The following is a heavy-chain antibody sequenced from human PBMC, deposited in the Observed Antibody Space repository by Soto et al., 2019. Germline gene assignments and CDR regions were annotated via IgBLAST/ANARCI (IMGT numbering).Heavy chain of an antibody. CDR2: IYYSGST. CDR1: GGSVSSGSYY. J-gene: IGHJ5*02. D-gene: IGHD7-27*01. V-gene: IGHV4-61*01. CDR3: ARAPPNRSDWFDP. Sequence: SETLSLTCTVSGGSVSSGSYYWSWIRQPPGKGLEWIGYIYYSGSTNYNPSLKSRVTISVDTSKNQFSLKLSSVTAADTAVYYCARAPPNRSDWFDPWGQGTLVTVSS.